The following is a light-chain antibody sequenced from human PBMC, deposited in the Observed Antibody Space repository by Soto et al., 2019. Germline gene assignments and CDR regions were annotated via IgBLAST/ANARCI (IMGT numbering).Light chain of an antibody. CDR2: DAS. V-gene: IGKV3-20*01. Sequence: DIVFTQSPGTLSLSPGERATLSCGASQSINSRSLAWYQQKPGQAPRLLIYDASSRATGIPDRFSASGSGTDFTLTISSLEPEDFAVYYCQQYVASPYTLGQGTKVDIK. CDR3: QQYVASPYT. J-gene: IGKJ2*01. CDR1: QSINSRS.